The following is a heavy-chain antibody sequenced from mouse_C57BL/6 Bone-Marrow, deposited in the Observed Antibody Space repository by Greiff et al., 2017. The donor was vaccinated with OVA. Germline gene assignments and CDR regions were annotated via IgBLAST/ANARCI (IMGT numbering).Heavy chain of an antibody. V-gene: IGHV2-9-1*01. CDR2: IWTGGGT. D-gene: IGHD1-1*01. J-gene: IGHJ2*01. CDR1: GFSLTSYA. Sequence: QVQLQQSGPGLVAPSQSLSITCTVSGFSLTSYAISWVRQPPGKGLEWLGVIWTGGGTNYNSALKSRLSISKDNSKSQVFLKMNSLQTDDTARYYCARNDYGSTHYFDYWGQGTTLTVSS. CDR3: ARNDYGSTHYFDY.